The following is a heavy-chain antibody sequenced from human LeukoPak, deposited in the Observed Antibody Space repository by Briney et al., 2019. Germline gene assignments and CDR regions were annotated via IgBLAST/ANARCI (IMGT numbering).Heavy chain of an antibody. D-gene: IGHD4-23*01. CDR2: ISWNSGSI. Sequence: GRSLRLSCAASGFTFDDYAMHWVRQAPGKGLEWVSGISWNSGSIGYADSVKGRFTISRDNAKNSLYLQMNSLRAEDTALYYCAKDTARWLMSLLGYWGQGTLVTVSS. J-gene: IGHJ4*02. CDR3: AKDTARWLMSLLGY. CDR1: GFTFDDYA. V-gene: IGHV3-9*01.